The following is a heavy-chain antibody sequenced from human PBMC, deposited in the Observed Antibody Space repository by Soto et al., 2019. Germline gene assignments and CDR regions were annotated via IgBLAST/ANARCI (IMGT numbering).Heavy chain of an antibody. CDR1: GGSISSYY. D-gene: IGHD3-16*02. CDR2: IYYSGST. J-gene: IGHJ5*02. CDR3: ARDQISVHLSLGELSATHWFDP. V-gene: IGHV4-59*01. Sequence: PSETLSLTCTVSGGSISSYYWSWIRQPPGKGLEWIGYIYYSGSTNYNPSLKSRVTMSVDTSKNQFSLKLSSVTAADTAVYYCARDQISVHLSLGELSATHWFDPWGQGTLVTVSS.